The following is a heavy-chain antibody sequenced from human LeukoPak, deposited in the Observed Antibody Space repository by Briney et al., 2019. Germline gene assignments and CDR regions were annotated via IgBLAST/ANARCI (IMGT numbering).Heavy chain of an antibody. CDR3: ARGGLPVTMIVVVIPYYFDY. CDR1: GGSFSGYY. D-gene: IGHD3-22*01. Sequence: SETLSLTCAVYGGSFSGYYWSWIRQPPGKGLEWIGEINHSGSTNYNPSLKSRVTISVDTSKNQFSLKLSSVTAADTAVYYCARGGLPVTMIVVVIPYYFDYWGQGTLATVSS. V-gene: IGHV4-34*01. J-gene: IGHJ4*02. CDR2: INHSGST.